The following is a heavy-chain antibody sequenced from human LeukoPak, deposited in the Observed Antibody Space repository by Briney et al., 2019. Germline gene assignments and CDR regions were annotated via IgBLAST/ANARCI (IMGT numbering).Heavy chain of an antibody. CDR2: ISAYNGNT. D-gene: IGHD3-10*01. J-gene: IGHJ6*03. CDR3: ARGSGNPLAYYYYYMDV. Sequence: ASVKVSCKASGYTFTSYGISWVRQAPGQGLEWMGCISAYNGNTNYAQKLQGRVTMTTDTSTSTPYMELRSLRSDDTAVYYCARGSGNPLAYYYYYMDVWGKGTTVTISS. V-gene: IGHV1-18*01. CDR1: GYTFTSYG.